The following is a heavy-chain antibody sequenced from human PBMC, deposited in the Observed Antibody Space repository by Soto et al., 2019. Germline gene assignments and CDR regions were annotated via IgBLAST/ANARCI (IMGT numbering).Heavy chain of an antibody. CDR1: GHRFTTYW. CDR2: INPTDSET. J-gene: IGHJ6*02. D-gene: IGHD4-17*01. CDR3: ASPTMTSTSFYHAMDV. V-gene: IGHV5-10-1*01. Sequence: GESLKISCKTSGHRFTTYWISWVRQMPGKGLEYMGKINPTDSETNYSPSFEGHVTFSVDRSTSTAYVRWNSLKASDTAMYYCASPTMTSTSFYHAMDVWGQGTTVTVSS.